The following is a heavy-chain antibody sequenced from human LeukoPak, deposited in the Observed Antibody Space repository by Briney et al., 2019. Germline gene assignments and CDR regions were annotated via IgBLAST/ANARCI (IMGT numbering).Heavy chain of an antibody. V-gene: IGHV4-61*02. CDR3: ARSAGTMVRGWGFDY. Sequence: SETLSLTCTVSGGSISSGSYYWSWIRQPAGKGLEWIGRIYTSGSTNYNPSLKSRVTISVDTSKNQFSLKLSSVTAADTAVYYCARSAGTMVRGWGFDYWGQGTLVTVSS. CDR1: GGSISSGSYY. D-gene: IGHD3-10*01. J-gene: IGHJ4*02. CDR2: IYTSGST.